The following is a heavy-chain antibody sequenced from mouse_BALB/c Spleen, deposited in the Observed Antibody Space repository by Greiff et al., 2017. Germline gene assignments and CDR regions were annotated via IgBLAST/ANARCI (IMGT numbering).Heavy chain of an antibody. D-gene: IGHD2-1*01. CDR1: GFAFSSYD. V-gene: IGHV5-12-1*01. Sequence: EVQVVESGGGLVKPGGSLKLSCAASGFAFSSYDMSWVRQTPEKRLEWVAYISSGGGSTYYPDTVKGRFTISRDNAKNTLYLQMSSLKSEDTAMYYCARHYGNYYAMDYWGQGTSVTVSS. CDR3: ARHYGNYYAMDY. CDR2: ISSGGGST. J-gene: IGHJ4*01.